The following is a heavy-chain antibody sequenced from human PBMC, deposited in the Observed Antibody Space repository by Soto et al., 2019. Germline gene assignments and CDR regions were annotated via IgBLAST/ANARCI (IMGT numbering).Heavy chain of an antibody. CDR2: INPNSGGT. Sequence: ASVKVSCKASGYTFTGYYMHWVRQAPGQGLEWMGWINPNSGGTNYAQKFQGWVTMTRDTSISTAYMELSRLRSDDTAVYYCARADSSTTPGPFDYWGQGTLVTVSS. V-gene: IGHV1-2*04. D-gene: IGHD6-13*01. CDR1: GYTFTGYY. J-gene: IGHJ4*02. CDR3: ARADSSTTPGPFDY.